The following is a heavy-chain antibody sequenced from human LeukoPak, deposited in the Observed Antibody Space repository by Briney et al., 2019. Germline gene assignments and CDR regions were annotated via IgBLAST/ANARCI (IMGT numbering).Heavy chain of an antibody. J-gene: IGHJ4*02. CDR3: ARRYSYGYVDY. V-gene: IGHV4-59*01. CDR2: IYYSGST. D-gene: IGHD5-18*01. Sequence: PSETLSLTCTVSGSSISSYYWSWIRQPPGKGLEWIGYIYYSGSTNYNPSLKSRVTISVDTSKNQFSLKLSSVTAADTAVYYCARRYSYGYVDYWGQGTLVTVSS. CDR1: GSSISSYY.